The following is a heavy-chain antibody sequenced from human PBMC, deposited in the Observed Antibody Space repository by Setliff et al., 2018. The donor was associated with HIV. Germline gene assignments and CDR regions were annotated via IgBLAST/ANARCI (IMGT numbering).Heavy chain of an antibody. D-gene: IGHD3-10*01. J-gene: IGHJ5*02. Sequence: PSETLSLTCTISGGSFGVYRWSWIRQSAGRGLEWIGRIDSSGTTDYKHSLKGRVAISVDTSRNQFSLRVTSVTAADTAVYFCARDRHSSGLGSYGPWGPGSLGTVSS. CDR2: IDSSGTT. CDR3: ARDRHSSGLGSYGP. CDR1: GGSFGVYR. V-gene: IGHV4-4*07.